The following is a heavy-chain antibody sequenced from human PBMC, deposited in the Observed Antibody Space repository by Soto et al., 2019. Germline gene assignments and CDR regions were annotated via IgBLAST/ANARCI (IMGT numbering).Heavy chain of an antibody. J-gene: IGHJ5*02. D-gene: IGHD7-27*01. CDR1: GFSFNSYA. CDR2: ISYDGSNK. CDR3: AREVTSGWFDP. V-gene: IGHV3-30-3*01. Sequence: GGSLRLSCVASGFSFNSYAMHWVRQAPGKGLEWVAVISYDGSNKYYADSVKGRFTISRDNSRNTLYLQMNSLRGDDTAVYYCAREVTSGWFDPWGQGTMVTVSS.